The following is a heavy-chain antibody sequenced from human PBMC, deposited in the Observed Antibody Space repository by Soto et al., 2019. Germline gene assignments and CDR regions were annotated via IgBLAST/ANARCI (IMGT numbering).Heavy chain of an antibody. V-gene: IGHV1-69*01. D-gene: IGHD3-16*02. CDR1: GGTFSSYA. CDR2: IIPIFGTA. Sequence: QVQLVQSGAEVKKPGSSVKVSCKASGGTFSSYAISWVRQAPGQGLEWMGGIIPIFGTANYAQKFQGRVTITADESTSTAYMELSSLRSEETAVYYCARDSFMSALRSRNYYGMDVWGQGTTVTVSS. J-gene: IGHJ6*02. CDR3: ARDSFMSALRSRNYYGMDV.